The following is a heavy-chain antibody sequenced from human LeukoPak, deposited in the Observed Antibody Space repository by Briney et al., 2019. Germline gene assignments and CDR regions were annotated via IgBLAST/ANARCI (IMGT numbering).Heavy chain of an antibody. V-gene: IGHV1-18*01. CDR2: INAYNGNT. Sequence: ASVKVPCKASGYTFTSYIISWVRQAPGQGLEWMGWINAYNGNTDYAQRVQGRVTMTTDTSTSTAYMELRSLRSDDTAVYYCARGRYSSSWYFKDYWGQGTLVTVSS. CDR3: ARGRYSSSWYFKDY. J-gene: IGHJ4*02. D-gene: IGHD6-13*01. CDR1: GYTFTSYI.